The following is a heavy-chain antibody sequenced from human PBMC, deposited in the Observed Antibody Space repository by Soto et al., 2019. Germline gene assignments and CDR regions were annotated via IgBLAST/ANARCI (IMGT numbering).Heavy chain of an antibody. CDR2: IKQDGSEK. CDR3: ARVGQWPEWSAFDI. V-gene: IGHV3-7*01. J-gene: IGHJ3*02. D-gene: IGHD6-19*01. CDR1: GFTFSSYW. Sequence: GGSLRLSCAASGFTFSSYWMSWVRQAPGKGLEWVANIKQDGSEKYYVDSVKGRFTISRDNAKNSLYLQMNSLRAEDTAVYYCARVGQWPEWSAFDIWGQGTMVTVSS.